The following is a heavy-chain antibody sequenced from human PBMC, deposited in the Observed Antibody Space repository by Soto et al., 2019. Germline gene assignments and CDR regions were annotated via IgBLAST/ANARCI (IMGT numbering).Heavy chain of an antibody. CDR1: GGSISSYY. D-gene: IGHD3-22*01. CDR3: ARVDSSGSYFDY. J-gene: IGHJ4*02. CDR2: IYYSGST. Sequence: SETLSLTCTVSGGSISSYYWSWIRQPPGKGLEWIGYIYYSGSTNYNPSLKSRVTLSADTSKNQFSLKLISVTAADTAMYYCARVDSSGSYFDYWGQGTLVTVSS. V-gene: IGHV4-59*01.